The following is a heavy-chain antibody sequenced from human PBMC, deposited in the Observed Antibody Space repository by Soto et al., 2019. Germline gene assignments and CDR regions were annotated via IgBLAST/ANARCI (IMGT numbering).Heavy chain of an antibody. D-gene: IGHD2-2*01. V-gene: IGHV3-30*18. Sequence: QVQLVESGGGVVQPGRSLRLSCAASGFTFSSYGMHWVRQAPGKGLEWVAVISYDGSNKYYADSVKGRFTISRDNSKNTLYLETNSLRAEDTDVYYCAKTALRYCSSNSCYGSFDYWGQGTLVTVSS. CDR2: ISYDGSNK. CDR3: AKTALRYCSSNSCYGSFDY. J-gene: IGHJ4*02. CDR1: GFTFSSYG.